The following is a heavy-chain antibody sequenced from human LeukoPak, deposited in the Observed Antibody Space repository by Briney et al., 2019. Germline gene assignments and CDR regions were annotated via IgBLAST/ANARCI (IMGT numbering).Heavy chain of an antibody. CDR3: ARSSQPGYYYDSSGYLY. J-gene: IGHJ4*02. Sequence: ASVKVSCKASGYTFTGYYMRWVRQAPGQGLEWMGWINPNNGGGTNYAQKFQGRVTMTRDTSISTAYMELSRLGSDDTAVYYCARSSQPGYYYDSSGYLYWGQGTQVTVSS. CDR2: INPNNGGGT. CDR1: GYTFTGYY. V-gene: IGHV1-2*02. D-gene: IGHD3-22*01.